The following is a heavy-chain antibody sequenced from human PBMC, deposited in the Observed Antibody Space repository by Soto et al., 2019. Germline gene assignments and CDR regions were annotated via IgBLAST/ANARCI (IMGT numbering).Heavy chain of an antibody. CDR3: AAVTTGLVDY. J-gene: IGHJ4*02. CDR2: IYYSGST. V-gene: IGHV4-59*01. CDR1: GGSISSYY. D-gene: IGHD4-4*01. Sequence: PSETLSLTCTVSGGSISSYYWSWIRQPPGKGLEWIGYIYYSGSTNYNPSLKSRVTISVDTSKNQFSLKLSSVTAADTAVYYCAAVTTGLVDYWGQGTLVTVSS.